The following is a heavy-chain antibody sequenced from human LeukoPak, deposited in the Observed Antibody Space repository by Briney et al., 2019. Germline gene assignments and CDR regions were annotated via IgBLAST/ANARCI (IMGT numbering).Heavy chain of an antibody. D-gene: IGHD3-22*01. CDR2: IYTSGST. J-gene: IGHJ3*02. Sequence: PSETLSLTCTVSGGSISTYYWSWIRQPAGKGLEWIGRIYTSGSTNYNPSLKSRVIMSVDTSKNQFSLKLTSVTAADTAVYYCARDPLYDNGGRRVNAFDIWGQGTVVTVSS. V-gene: IGHV4-4*07. CDR3: ARDPLYDNGGRRVNAFDI. CDR1: GGSISTYY.